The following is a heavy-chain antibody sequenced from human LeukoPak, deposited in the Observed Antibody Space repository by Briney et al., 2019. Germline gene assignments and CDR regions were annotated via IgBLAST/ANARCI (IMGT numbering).Heavy chain of an antibody. CDR1: GFTFSSYA. Sequence: GRSLRLSCAASGFTFSSYAMHWVRQAPGKGLEWVAVISYDGSNKYYADSVKGRFTISRDNSKNTLYLQMNSLRAEDTAVYYCARAYYYDSSGYLSPFGYWGQGTLVTVSS. CDR2: ISYDGSNK. D-gene: IGHD3-22*01. CDR3: ARAYYYDSSGYLSPFGY. V-gene: IGHV3-30*04. J-gene: IGHJ4*02.